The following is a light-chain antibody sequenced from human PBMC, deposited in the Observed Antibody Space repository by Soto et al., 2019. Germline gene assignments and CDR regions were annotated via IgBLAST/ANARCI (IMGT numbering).Light chain of an antibody. Sequence: DIQMTQSPSTLSASVGDRVTITCRASQSISSLLAWYQQKPGKAPKRLIYKASSLESGVPSGFSGSGSGTEFTLTISSLQPDDFATYYCQQYSTYPWTFGQGTKVEIK. CDR1: QSISSL. CDR2: KAS. J-gene: IGKJ1*01. CDR3: QQYSTYPWT. V-gene: IGKV1-5*03.